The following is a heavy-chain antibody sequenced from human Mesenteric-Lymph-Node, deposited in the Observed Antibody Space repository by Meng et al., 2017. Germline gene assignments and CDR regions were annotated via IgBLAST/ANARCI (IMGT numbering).Heavy chain of an antibody. J-gene: IGHJ5*02. D-gene: IGHD4-11*01. CDR1: GGTFNSHT. CDR2: IIPIFGTA. V-gene: IGHV1-69*13. CDR3: ARVDSNYGKSWFDP. Sequence: SVKVSCKASGGTFNSHTISWVRQAPGQGLEWMGGIIPIFGTANYAQKFQGRVTITADESTSTAYMELSSLRSEDTAVYYCARVDSNYGKSWFDPWGQGILVTVSS.